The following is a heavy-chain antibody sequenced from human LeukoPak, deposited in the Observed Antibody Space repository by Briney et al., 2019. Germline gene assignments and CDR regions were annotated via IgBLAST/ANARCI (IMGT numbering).Heavy chain of an antibody. Sequence: PGGSLRLSCAASGFTFSSYAMSWVRQASGKGLEWVSAISGSGGSTYYADSVKGRFTISRDNSKNTLYLQMNSLRAEDTAVYYCASLLWYSSALLSWGQGTLVTVSS. D-gene: IGHD6-19*01. V-gene: IGHV3-23*01. J-gene: IGHJ5*02. CDR2: ISGSGGST. CDR1: GFTFSSYA. CDR3: ASLLWYSSALLS.